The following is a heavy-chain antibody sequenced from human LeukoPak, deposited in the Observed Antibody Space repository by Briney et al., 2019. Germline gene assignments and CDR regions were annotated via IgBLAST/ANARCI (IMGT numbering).Heavy chain of an antibody. Sequence: ASVKVSCKASGYTFTSYDINWVRQATGQGLEWMGWMNPNSGNTGYAQKFQGRVTMTRNTSISTAYMELSRLRSEDTAVYYCASSSPALEYQSDWLLSGFYYYYGMDVWGQGTTVTVSS. V-gene: IGHV1-8*01. J-gene: IGHJ6*02. CDR2: MNPNSGNT. CDR3: ASSSPALEYQSDWLLSGFYYYYGMDV. CDR1: GYTFTSYD. D-gene: IGHD3/OR15-3a*01.